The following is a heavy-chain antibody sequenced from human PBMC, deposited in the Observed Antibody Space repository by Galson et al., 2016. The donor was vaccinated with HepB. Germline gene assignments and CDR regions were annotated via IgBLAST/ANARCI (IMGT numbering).Heavy chain of an antibody. V-gene: IGHV3-21*06. CDR1: GFNFNTFT. J-gene: IGHJ4*02. D-gene: IGHD6-19*01. Sequence: SLRLSCAASGFNFNTFTMHWVRQAPGKGLEWVSSISGGSQHIYYADSVNGRFAISRDNAENSVFLEMNSLRVDDSGVYLCARQVAGLSDWGQGSLVIVSS. CDR2: ISGGSQHI. CDR3: ARQVAGLSD.